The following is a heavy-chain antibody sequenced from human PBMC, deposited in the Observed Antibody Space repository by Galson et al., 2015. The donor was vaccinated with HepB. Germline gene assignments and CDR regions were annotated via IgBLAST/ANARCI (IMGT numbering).Heavy chain of an antibody. Sequence: SLRLSCAASGFTFSSYSMNWVRQAPGKGLEWVSSISSSSSYIYYADSVKGRFTISRDNAKNSLYLQMNSLRAEDTAVYYCAREGGEQLVPDYWGQGTLVTVSS. D-gene: IGHD6-6*01. CDR2: ISSSSSYI. V-gene: IGHV3-21*01. J-gene: IGHJ4*02. CDR1: GFTFSSYS. CDR3: AREGGEQLVPDY.